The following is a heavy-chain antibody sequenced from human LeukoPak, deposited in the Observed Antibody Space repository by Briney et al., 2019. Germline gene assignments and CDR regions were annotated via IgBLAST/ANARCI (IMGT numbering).Heavy chain of an antibody. Sequence: GGSLRLSCEASGYTFTNAWMNWVRQAPGKGPEWVGRMKSKRDGGATEYAAPVKGRFTISRDNAKNSLYLQMNSLRAEDTALYYCARDLKGYSYGYGFDYWGQGTLVTVSS. CDR1: GYTFTNAW. CDR3: ARDLKGYSYGYGFDY. J-gene: IGHJ4*02. D-gene: IGHD5-18*01. CDR2: MKSKRDGGAT. V-gene: IGHV3-15*05.